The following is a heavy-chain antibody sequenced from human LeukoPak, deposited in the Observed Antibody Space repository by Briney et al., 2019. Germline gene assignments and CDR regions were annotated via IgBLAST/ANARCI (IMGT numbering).Heavy chain of an antibody. CDR3: ARGSAAARNAFDI. CDR2: INSDGTST. V-gene: IGHV3-74*03. CDR1: GFTFSSYW. D-gene: IGHD6-13*01. Sequence: PGGSLRLSCAASGFTFSSYWMHWVRQAPGKGLVWVSRINSDGTSTSYADSVKGRFTISRDNAKNTLYLQMNSLRAEDTAVYYCARGSAAARNAFDIWGQGTMVTVSS. J-gene: IGHJ3*02.